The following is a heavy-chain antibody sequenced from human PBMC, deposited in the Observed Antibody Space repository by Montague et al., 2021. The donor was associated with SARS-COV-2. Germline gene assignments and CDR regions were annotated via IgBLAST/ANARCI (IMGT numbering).Heavy chain of an antibody. CDR3: ARGVRGVTDFDC. Sequence: PALVTPTQTLTLTCTFSGFSLSTSGICVSWIRQPPGKALEWLALXDWXAYKYYSTPLKTRLTISKDTSKNQVVLTMTNMDPVDTATYYCARGVRGVTDFDCWGQGTLVTVSS. V-gene: IGHV2-70*01. CDR2: XDWXAYK. D-gene: IGHD3-10*01. CDR1: GFSLSTSGIC. J-gene: IGHJ4*02.